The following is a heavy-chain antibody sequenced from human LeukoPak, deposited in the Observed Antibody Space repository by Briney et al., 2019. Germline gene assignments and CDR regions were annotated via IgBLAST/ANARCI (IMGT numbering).Heavy chain of an antibody. J-gene: IGHJ4*02. D-gene: IGHD6-19*01. Sequence: AGGSLRLSCAASGFTFSSYAMSWVRQAPGKGLEWVPAISGSGGSTYYADSVKGRFTISRDNSKNTLYLQMNSLRAEDTAVYYCAKPQSNGWYYFDYWGRGTLVTVSS. CDR2: ISGSGGST. CDR3: AKPQSNGWYYFDY. V-gene: IGHV3-23*01. CDR1: GFTFSSYA.